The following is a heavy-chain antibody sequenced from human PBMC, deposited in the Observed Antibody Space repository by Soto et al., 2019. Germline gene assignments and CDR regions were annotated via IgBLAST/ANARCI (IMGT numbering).Heavy chain of an antibody. Sequence: PWESLKISCKGSGYTFTNYYIGWVRQLLGKGLEWMSIIYPGDSQTRYNPSFQGQVTISTDKSITSAYLQWSSLKVSDTAMYYCVSRRGLGNIDAFDAWGQGTMVTVSS. J-gene: IGHJ3*01. CDR1: GYTFTNYY. D-gene: IGHD3-10*01. V-gene: IGHV5-51*01. CDR3: VSRRGLGNIDAFDA. CDR2: IYPGDSQT.